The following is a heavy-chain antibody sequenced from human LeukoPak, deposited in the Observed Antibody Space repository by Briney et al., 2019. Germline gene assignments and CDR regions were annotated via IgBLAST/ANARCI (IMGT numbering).Heavy chain of an antibody. J-gene: IGHJ4*02. CDR1: GGSISSSSYY. D-gene: IGHD2-2*02. Sequence: PSETLSLTCTVSGGSISSSSYYWGWIRQPPGKGLEWIGSIYYSGSTYYNPSLKSRVTISVDTSKNQFSLKLSSVTAADTAVYYCARDWGSTSGNNYGGQGPLVTVPS. V-gene: IGHV4-39*02. CDR2: IYYSGST. CDR3: ARDWGSTSGNNY.